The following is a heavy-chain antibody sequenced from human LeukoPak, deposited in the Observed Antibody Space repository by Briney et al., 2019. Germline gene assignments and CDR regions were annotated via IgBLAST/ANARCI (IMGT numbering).Heavy chain of an antibody. CDR1: GYTFTSYG. CDR3: ARDWEERGSPGRY. V-gene: IGHV1-18*01. CDR2: ISAYNGNT. J-gene: IGHJ4*02. D-gene: IGHD1-26*01. Sequence: VASVKVSCKASGYTFTSYGISWVRQAPGQGLEWMGWISAYNGNTNYAQKLQGRVTMTTDTFTSTAYMELRSLRSDGTAVYYCARDWEERGSPGRYWGQGTLVTVSS.